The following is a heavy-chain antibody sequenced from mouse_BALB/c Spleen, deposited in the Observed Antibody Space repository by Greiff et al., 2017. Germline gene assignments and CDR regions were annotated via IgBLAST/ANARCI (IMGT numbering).Heavy chain of an antibody. J-gene: IGHJ1*01. D-gene: IGHD2-1*01. CDR2: INPSTGYT. V-gene: IGHV1-7*01. CDR3: ARSEGNYVWYFDV. CDR1: GYTFTSYW. Sequence: QVQLQQSGAELAKPGASVKMSCKASGYTFTSYWMHWVKQRPGQGLEWIGYINPSTGYTEYNQKFKDKATLTADKSSSTAYMQLSSLTSEDSAVYYCARSEGNYVWYFDVWGAGTTVTVSS.